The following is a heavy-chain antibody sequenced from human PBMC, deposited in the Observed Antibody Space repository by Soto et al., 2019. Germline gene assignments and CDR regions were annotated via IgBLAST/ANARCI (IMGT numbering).Heavy chain of an antibody. CDR2: VSNEGSK. V-gene: IGHV3-74*01. Sequence: EVQLVESGGGLVQPWGSLRLACAGSGFRVRAYWMHWVRQAPGKGLVWVSRVSNEGSKEYADFVKGRFTLSKDNAKNTLYLDMDSLSVEDTALYYCTATTRKGMGVWGPGTKVTVAS. J-gene: IGHJ6*02. CDR1: GFRVRAYW. CDR3: TATTRKGMGV.